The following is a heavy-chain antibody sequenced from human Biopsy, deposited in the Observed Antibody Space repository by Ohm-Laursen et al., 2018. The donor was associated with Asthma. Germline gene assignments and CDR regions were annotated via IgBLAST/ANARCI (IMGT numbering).Heavy chain of an antibody. V-gene: IGHV3-30*01. CDR1: GFSFSNFA. Sequence: SLRLPCSASGFSFSNFAIHWVRQAPGKGLEWVGVISKDASTQDYADSVKGRFTMARDNSKNTLDLQMNSLREEDTAVYYCVRDGTDDAFDIWGQGTVVSVSS. J-gene: IGHJ3*02. CDR2: ISKDASTQ. CDR3: VRDGTDDAFDI. D-gene: IGHD1-1*01.